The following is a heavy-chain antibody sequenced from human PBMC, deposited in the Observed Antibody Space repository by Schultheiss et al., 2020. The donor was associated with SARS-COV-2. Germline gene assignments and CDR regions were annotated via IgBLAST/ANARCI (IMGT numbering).Heavy chain of an antibody. CDR1: GGSLSGYY. J-gene: IGHJ5*02. V-gene: IGHV4-4*07. D-gene: IGHD4-17*01. CDR3: ARSNDYADYSWFDP. Sequence: SETLSLTCAVSGGSLSGYYWSWIRQPAGKGLEWIGRIYTSGSTNYNPSLKSRVTISIDTSQSRFSLNLRSVTAADTALYYCARSNDYADYSWFDPWGQGTLVTVSS. CDR2: IYTSGST.